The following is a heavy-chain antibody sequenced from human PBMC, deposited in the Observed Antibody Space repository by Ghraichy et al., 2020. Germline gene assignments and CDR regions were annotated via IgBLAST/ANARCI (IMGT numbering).Heavy chain of an antibody. CDR3: ARSYSSGWFNDFDY. V-gene: IGHV4-59*01. Sequence: SETLSLTCTVSGGSISSYYWSWIRQPPGKGLEWIGYIYYSGSTNYNPSLKSRVTISVDTSKNQFSLKLSSVTAADTAVYYCARSYSSGWFNDFDYWGQGTLVTVSS. CDR1: GGSISSYY. J-gene: IGHJ4*02. CDR2: IYYSGST. D-gene: IGHD6-19*01.